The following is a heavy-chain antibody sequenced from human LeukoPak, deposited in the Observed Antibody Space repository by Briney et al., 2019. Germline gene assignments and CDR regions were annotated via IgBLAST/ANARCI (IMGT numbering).Heavy chain of an antibody. CDR3: ARSLSSIAVAGVTEGTGFDY. Sequence: PSETLSLTCTVSGGSISSYYWSWIRQPPGKGLEWIGYIYYSGSTNYNPSLKSRVTISVDTSKNQFSLKLSSVTAADTAVYYCARSLSSIAVAGVTEGTGFDYWGQGTLVTVSS. D-gene: IGHD6-19*01. V-gene: IGHV4-59*08. CDR2: IYYSGST. CDR1: GGSISSYY. J-gene: IGHJ4*02.